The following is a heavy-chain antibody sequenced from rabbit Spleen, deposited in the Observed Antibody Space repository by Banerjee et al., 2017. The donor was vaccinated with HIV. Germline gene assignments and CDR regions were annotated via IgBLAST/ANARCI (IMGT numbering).Heavy chain of an antibody. CDR2: IDVGAGST. V-gene: IGHV1S47*01. Sequence: QEQLVESGGGLVQPGGSLKLSCKASGFDFSNYGVSWVRQAPGKGLEWIGIIDVGAGSTDYASWVNGRFTISSDNAQNTVDLQMSGLTAADTATYFCARDLDDVIGWNFGWWGPGTLVTVS. J-gene: IGHJ6*01. D-gene: IGHD4-1*01. CDR1: GFDFSNYG. CDR3: ARDLDDVIGWNFGW.